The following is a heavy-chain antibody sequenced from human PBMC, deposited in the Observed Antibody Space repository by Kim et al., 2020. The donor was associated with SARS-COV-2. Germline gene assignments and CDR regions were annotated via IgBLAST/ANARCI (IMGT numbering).Heavy chain of an antibody. Sequence: GGSLRLSCAASGFTFSSDAMSWVRQAPGKGLELVSGISRIGGNTYYADSVKGRLTISRDTSTNILSLQMNSLRAEDTAVYYCAKAGPGGHNSFDYWGQGTLVPVSS. CDR1: GFTFSSDA. D-gene: IGHD6-19*01. CDR3: AKAGPGGHNSFDY. V-gene: IGHV3-23*01. CDR2: ISRIGGNT. J-gene: IGHJ4*02.